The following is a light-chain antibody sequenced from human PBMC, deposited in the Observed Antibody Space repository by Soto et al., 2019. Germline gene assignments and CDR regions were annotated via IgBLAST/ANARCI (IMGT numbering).Light chain of an antibody. J-gene: IGLJ1*01. V-gene: IGLV1-44*01. CDR1: SSNIESNT. CDR2: SNY. CDR3: AAWDEILNGYG. Sequence: QSVLTQPPSASGTPGQRVTISCSGSSSNIESNTVTWYQQLPGTAPKLVIYSNYDRPSGVPDRFSGSTSGTSASLVIRGLQSEDEADYYCAAWDEILNGYGFGGGTKVTV.